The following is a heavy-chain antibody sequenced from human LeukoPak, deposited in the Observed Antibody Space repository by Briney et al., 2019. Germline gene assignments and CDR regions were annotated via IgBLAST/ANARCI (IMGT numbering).Heavy chain of an antibody. J-gene: IGHJ4*02. V-gene: IGHV1-69*13. CDR1: GGTFSSYA. CDR2: IIPIFGTA. CDR3: ARGSYYDSSGYYKYYFDY. Sequence: SVKVSCKASGGTFSSYAISWVRQAPGQGLEWMGGIIPIFGTANYAQKFQGRVTITADEPTSTAYMELSSLRSEDTAVYYCARGSYYDSSGYYKYYFDYWGQGTLVTVSS. D-gene: IGHD3-22*01.